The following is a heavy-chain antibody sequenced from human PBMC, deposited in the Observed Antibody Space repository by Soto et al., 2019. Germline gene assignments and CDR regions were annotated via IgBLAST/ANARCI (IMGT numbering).Heavy chain of an antibody. V-gene: IGHV3-53*04. D-gene: IGHD3-16*01. Sequence: GGSLRLSCAASGFTVSSNYMSWVRQAPGKGLEWVSVIYSGGSTYYADSVKGRFTISRHNSKNTLYLQMNSLRAEDTAVYYCGRDATNVFGGGPLGSYYRDFWGKGTTVTVSS. J-gene: IGHJ6*03. CDR3: GRDATNVFGGGPLGSYYRDF. CDR1: GFTVSSNY. CDR2: IYSGGST.